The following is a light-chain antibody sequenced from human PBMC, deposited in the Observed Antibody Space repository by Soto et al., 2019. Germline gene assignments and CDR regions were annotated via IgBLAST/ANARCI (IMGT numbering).Light chain of an antibody. Sequence: VIWMTQSPSLLSASKGDRVTISCRMSQGISSYLAWYQQKPGKAPELLIYAATSLQTGVPSRFSGGGSGADFTLTVSDLQPEDLATYYCQQSYSTPHTFGQGTKVDNK. J-gene: IGKJ1*01. CDR1: QGISSY. CDR3: QQSYSTPHT. V-gene: IGKV1D-8*03. CDR2: AAT.